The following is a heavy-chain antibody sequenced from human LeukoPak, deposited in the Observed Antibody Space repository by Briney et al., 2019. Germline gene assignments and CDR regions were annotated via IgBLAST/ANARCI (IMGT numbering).Heavy chain of an antibody. CDR3: ARRSSIAAAGQYNSFDP. V-gene: IGHV5-51*01. J-gene: IGHJ5*02. CDR2: IYPGYSGT. CDR1: GYRFTSYW. Sequence: ESPKISWQCFGYRFTSYWIVLVRQMPGKGLGWMGVIYPGYSGTRYIPSFQGQVTISVDKSISTAYLQWSSLKASHTAMCYCARRSSIAAAGQYNSFDPWGQGILVTVSS. D-gene: IGHD6-13*01.